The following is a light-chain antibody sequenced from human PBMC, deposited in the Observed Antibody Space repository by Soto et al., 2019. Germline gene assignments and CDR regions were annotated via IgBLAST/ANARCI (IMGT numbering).Light chain of an antibody. CDR3: NSFAGSNNFVV. J-gene: IGLJ2*01. V-gene: IGLV2-8*01. Sequence: QLVLTQPPSASGSPGQSVTISCTGTSSDVGGYNYVSWYQQHPGKAPKLIIYEVSKRPSGVPDRFSGSKSGNTASLTVSGLQAEDEADYYCNSFAGSNNFVVFGGGTKVTVL. CDR2: EVS. CDR1: SSDVGGYNY.